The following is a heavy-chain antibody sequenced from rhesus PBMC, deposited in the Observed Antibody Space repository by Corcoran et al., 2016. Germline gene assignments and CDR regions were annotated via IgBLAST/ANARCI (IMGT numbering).Heavy chain of an antibody. CDR2: ITYSGST. Sequence: QVQLQESGPGLVKPSETLSLTCAVSGGSISSGYYYWSWIRQPPGKGLEWIGYITYSGSTSYNPSLKSRVTISRDTSKNQFSLKLSSVTAADTAVYYCARDLPYCTSTTCYAGGFDYWGQGVLVTVSS. CDR3: ARDLPYCTSTTCYAGGFDY. D-gene: IGHD2-2*01. V-gene: IGHV4-122*02. J-gene: IGHJ4*01. CDR1: GGSISSGYYY.